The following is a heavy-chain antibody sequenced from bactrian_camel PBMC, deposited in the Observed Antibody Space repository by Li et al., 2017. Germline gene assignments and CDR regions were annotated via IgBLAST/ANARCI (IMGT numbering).Heavy chain of an antibody. CDR1: GYTFNYSRYC. J-gene: IGHJ4*01. V-gene: IGHV3S1*01. CDR3: TKPYMYFYEYGS. CDR2: ISTSSGPT. Sequence: HVQLVESGGGSVQAGGSLRLSCAASGYTFNYSRYCLGWFRQAPGKGLEWVSRISTSSGPTYYSDSVKGRFTISRDNAKNQVYLQLNSLKTEDTAMYYCTKPYMYFYEYGSWGQGTQVTVS.